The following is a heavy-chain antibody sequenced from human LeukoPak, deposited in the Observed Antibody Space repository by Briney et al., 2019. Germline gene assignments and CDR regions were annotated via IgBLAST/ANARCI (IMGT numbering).Heavy chain of an antibody. CDR2: IYPSGST. CDR3: ARVPYSSPDY. CDR1: GYSISSGYY. D-gene: IGHD6-19*01. V-gene: IGHV4-38-2*02. J-gene: IGHJ4*02. Sequence: SETLSLTCTVSGYSISSGYYWGWIRQPPGKGLEWIGSIYPSGSTYYNPSPKSRVTISVDTSKNQFSLKLSSVTAADTAVYYCARVPYSSPDYWGQGTLVTVSS.